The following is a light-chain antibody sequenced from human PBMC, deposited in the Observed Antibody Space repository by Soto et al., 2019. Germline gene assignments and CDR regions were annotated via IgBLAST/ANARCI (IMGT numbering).Light chain of an antibody. J-gene: IGLJ2*01. V-gene: IGLV2-23*03. CDR3: CSYAGSSTFEV. Sequence: HSALTQPASVSGSPGQSITISCTGTSSDVGSYNLVSWYQQHPGKAPKLMIYEGSKRPSGVSNRFSGSKSGNTASLTISGLQAEDEADYYCCSYAGSSTFEVFGGGTKVTVL. CDR1: SSDVGSYNL. CDR2: EGS.